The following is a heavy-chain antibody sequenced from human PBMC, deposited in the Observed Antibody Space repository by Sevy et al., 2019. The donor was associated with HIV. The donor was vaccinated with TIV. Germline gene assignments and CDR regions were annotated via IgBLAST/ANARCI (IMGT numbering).Heavy chain of an antibody. V-gene: IGHV3-23*01. D-gene: IGHD3-22*01. Sequence: GSLRLSCAASGFTFSTYTMNWVRQAPGKGLEWVSGISGSAGSTYYADSLKGRFTISRDNSKNTMSLQMNSLRVEDTAVYYCAKGDRTFYGLDVWGQGTTVTVSS. J-gene: IGHJ6*02. CDR3: AKGDRTFYGLDV. CDR1: GFTFSTYT. CDR2: ISGSAGST.